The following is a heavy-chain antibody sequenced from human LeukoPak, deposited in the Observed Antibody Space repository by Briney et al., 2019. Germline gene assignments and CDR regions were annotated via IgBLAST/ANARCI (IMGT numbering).Heavy chain of an antibody. J-gene: IGHJ4*02. CDR3: ARVVHGWYFDY. CDR1: GGSISSYY. CDR2: IYYSGST. D-gene: IGHD2-15*01. Sequence: SETLSLTCTVSGGSISSYYWSWIRQPPGKGLEWIGYIYYSGSTNYNPSLKSRVTISVDTSKNQFSLKLSSVTAADTAVYYCARVVHGWYFDYWGQGTLVTVSS. V-gene: IGHV4-59*01.